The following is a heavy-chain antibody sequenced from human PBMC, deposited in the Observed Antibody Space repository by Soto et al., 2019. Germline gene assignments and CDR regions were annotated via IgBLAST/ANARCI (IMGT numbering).Heavy chain of an antibody. CDR1: GFTFSSYA. V-gene: IGHV3-23*01. CDR3: AKPVEQWLVFGDWFDP. D-gene: IGHD6-19*01. CDR2: ISGSGGST. J-gene: IGHJ5*02. Sequence: EVQLLESGGGLVQPGGSLRLSCAASGFTFSSYAMSWVRQAPGKGLEWVSAISGSGGSTYYADSVKGRFTSSRDNSKNTLYLQMNSLRAEDTAVYYCAKPVEQWLVFGDWFDPWGQGTLVTVSS.